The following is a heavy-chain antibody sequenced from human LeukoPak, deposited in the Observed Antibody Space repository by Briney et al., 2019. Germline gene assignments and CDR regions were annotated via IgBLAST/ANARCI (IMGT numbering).Heavy chain of an antibody. CDR1: GFTFSSNG. D-gene: IGHD3-10*01. Sequence: PGGSLRLSCAASGFTFSSNGMHWVRQAPGKGLEWVAVISYDGSNKFYGDSVKGRFTISRDNSQNTLYLQMNILRAEDTAIYYCAKEVGELFDPPSSWGQGTLVTVSS. CDR3: AKEVGELFDPPSS. J-gene: IGHJ4*02. V-gene: IGHV3-30*18. CDR2: ISYDGSNK.